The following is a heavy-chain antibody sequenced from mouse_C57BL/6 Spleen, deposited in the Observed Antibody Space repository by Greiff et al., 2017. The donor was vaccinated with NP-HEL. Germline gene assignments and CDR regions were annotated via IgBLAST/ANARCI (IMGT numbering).Heavy chain of an antibody. CDR2: IRSKSNNYAT. V-gene: IGHV10-1*01. Sequence: EVMLVESGGGLVQPKGSLKLSCAASGFSFNTYAMNWVRQAPGKGLEWVARIRSKSNNYATYYADSVKDRFTIARDDSESILYLQMNSLKTEDTAMYDCVRQGLRRYFDVWGTGTTVTVSS. J-gene: IGHJ1*03. D-gene: IGHD2-4*01. CDR3: VRQGLRRYFDV. CDR1: GFSFNTYA.